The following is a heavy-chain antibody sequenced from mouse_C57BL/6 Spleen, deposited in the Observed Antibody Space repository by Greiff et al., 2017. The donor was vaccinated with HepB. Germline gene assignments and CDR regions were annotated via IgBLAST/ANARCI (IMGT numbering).Heavy chain of an antibody. CDR1: GFSLTSYG. V-gene: IGHV2-5*01. CDR3: AKIDYDDGYAMDY. D-gene: IGHD2-4*01. Sequence: QVQLKESGPGLVQPSQSLSITCTVSGFSLTSYGVHWVRQSPGKGLEWLGVIWRGGSTDYNAAFMSRLSITKDNSKSQVFFKMNSLQADDTAIYYCAKIDYDDGYAMDYWGQGTSVTVSS. CDR2: IWRGGST. J-gene: IGHJ4*01.